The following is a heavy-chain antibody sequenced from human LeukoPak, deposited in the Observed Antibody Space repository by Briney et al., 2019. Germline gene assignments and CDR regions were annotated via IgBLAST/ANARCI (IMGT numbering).Heavy chain of an antibody. V-gene: IGHV4-39*01. CDR1: GGSISSSSYY. J-gene: IGHJ6*03. Sequence: SETLSLTCTVSGGSISSSSYYWGWIRQPPGKGLEWIGSIYYSGSTYYNPSLKSRVTISVDTSKNQFSLKLSSVTAADTAVYYCARAHYDFWSGPYYYYYMDVWGKGTTVTVSS. D-gene: IGHD3-3*01. CDR3: ARAHYDFWSGPYYYYYMDV. CDR2: IYYSGST.